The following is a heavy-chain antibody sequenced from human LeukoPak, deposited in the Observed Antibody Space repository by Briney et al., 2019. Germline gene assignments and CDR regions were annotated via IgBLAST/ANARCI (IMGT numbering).Heavy chain of an antibody. J-gene: IGHJ6*03. CDR1: GFTFSSYG. Sequence: GGSLRLSCAASGFTFSSYGMHWVRQAPGKGLEWVAFIRYDGSNKYYADSVKGRFTISRDNSKNTLYLQMNSLRAEDTAVYYCAKPPNYYGSGSYGYMDVWGKGTTATVSS. D-gene: IGHD3-10*01. V-gene: IGHV3-30*02. CDR2: IRYDGSNK. CDR3: AKPPNYYGSGSYGYMDV.